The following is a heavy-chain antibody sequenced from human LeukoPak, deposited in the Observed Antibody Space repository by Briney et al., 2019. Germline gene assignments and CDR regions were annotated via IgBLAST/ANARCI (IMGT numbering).Heavy chain of an antibody. J-gene: IGHJ4*02. D-gene: IGHD6-19*01. CDR2: IKPDGGDK. CDR3: ARDRSTVAGIDY. V-gene: IGHV3-7*01. Sequence: GGSLRLSCAASGFTFSAYWMAWVRQAPGKGLEWVATIKPDGGDKYYVDSVKGRFTISRDNARNSLFLQMNSLRAEDTAVYYCARDRSTVAGIDYWGQGTLVTVSS. CDR1: GFTFSAYW.